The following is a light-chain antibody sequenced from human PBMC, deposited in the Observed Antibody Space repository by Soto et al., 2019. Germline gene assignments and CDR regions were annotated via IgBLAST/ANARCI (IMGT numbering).Light chain of an antibody. CDR2: GAS. Sequence: EIVLTQSPCTLSLSTGERATLPCRASQTVSSNLAWYQQKPGQAPRLLIYGASTRATGIPARFSGSGSGTDFTLTIDRLEPEDFAMYYCQQYSDSPPTFGQGTKVDIK. CDR3: QQYSDSPPT. V-gene: IGKV3-20*01. CDR1: QTVSSN. J-gene: IGKJ1*01.